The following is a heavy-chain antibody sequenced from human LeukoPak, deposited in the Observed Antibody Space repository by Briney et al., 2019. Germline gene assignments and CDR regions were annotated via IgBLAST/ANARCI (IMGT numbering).Heavy chain of an antibody. CDR2: IIPIFGTA. CDR1: GGTFSSYA. D-gene: IGHD2-15*01. CDR3: ARGLGYCSGGSCYGRYFDY. Sequence: ASVKVSCKASGGTFSSYAISWVRQAPRQGLEWMGGIIPIFGTANYAQKFQGRVTITADESTSTAYMELSSLRSEDTAVYYCARGLGYCSGGSCYGRYFDYWGQGTLVTVSS. J-gene: IGHJ4*02. V-gene: IGHV1-69*13.